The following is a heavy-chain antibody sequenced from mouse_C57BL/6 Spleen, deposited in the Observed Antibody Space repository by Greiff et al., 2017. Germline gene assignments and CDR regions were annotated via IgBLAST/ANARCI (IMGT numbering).Heavy chain of an antibody. J-gene: IGHJ4*01. CDR3: VRYQPRGAMDY. CDR1: GFSFNTYA. D-gene: IGHD5-1*01. V-gene: IGHV10-1*01. CDR2: IRSKSNNYAT. Sequence: EVNLVESGGGLVQPKGSLKLSCAASGFSFNTYAMNWVRQAPGKGLEWVARIRSKSNNYATYYADSVKDRFTISRDDSESMLYLQMNNLKTEDTAMYYCVRYQPRGAMDYWGQGTSVTVSS.